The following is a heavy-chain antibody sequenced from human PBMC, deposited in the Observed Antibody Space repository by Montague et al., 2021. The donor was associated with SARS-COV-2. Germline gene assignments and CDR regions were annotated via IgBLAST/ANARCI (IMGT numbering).Heavy chain of an antibody. Sequence: SETLSLTSTVAGVSISGYTYVWGWIRQPPGKGLEWIASVYYSGGTYYXPSVKSRVTISVDTSKNQSPLQVSAVTAADSAIYYCARHRVASGWNYFDPWGRGTLVTVSS. D-gene: IGHD1-7*01. V-gene: IGHV4-39*01. CDR2: VYYSGGT. CDR3: ARHRVASGWNYFDP. J-gene: IGHJ5*02. CDR1: GVSISGYTYV.